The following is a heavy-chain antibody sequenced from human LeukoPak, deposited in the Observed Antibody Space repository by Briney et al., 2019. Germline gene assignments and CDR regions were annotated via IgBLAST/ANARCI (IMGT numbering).Heavy chain of an antibody. CDR1: GSTFRTYA. D-gene: IGHD6-13*01. CDR2: ISDSGDGT. V-gene: IGHV3-23*01. J-gene: IGHJ4*02. CDR3: AKDKAPGSWHTPSDF. Sequence: GGSRRLSCAASGSTFRTYAMSWVRQAPGKGLEWVSGISDSGDGTYYAESVKGRFTISRDNSKNTVFLQMNSLRADDTAKYYCAKDKAPGSWHTPSDFWGQGTLVTVSS.